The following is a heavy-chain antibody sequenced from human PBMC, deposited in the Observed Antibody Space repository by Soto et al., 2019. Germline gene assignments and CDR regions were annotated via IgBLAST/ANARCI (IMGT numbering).Heavy chain of an antibody. D-gene: IGHD6-13*01. J-gene: IGHJ1*01. CDR3: VKDESINWYSGHFRH. V-gene: IGHV3-9*01. CDR2: INWNSGSI. Sequence: EVQLVESGGGLVQPGRSLRLSCAASGFTFDDYAMHWVRQVPGKGLEWVSGINWNSGSIGYGDCVKGRFAISRDNAKNSLHLQMNSLSAKDTAFYYCVKDESINWYSGHFRHWGQGTLVTVSS. CDR1: GFTFDDYA.